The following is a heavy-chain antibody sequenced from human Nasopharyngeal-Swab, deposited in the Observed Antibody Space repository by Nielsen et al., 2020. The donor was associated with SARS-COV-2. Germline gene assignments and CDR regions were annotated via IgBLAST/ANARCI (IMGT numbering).Heavy chain of an antibody. Sequence: GESLKISCAASGFTFSSYWMSWVRQAPGKGLEWVANIKQDGSEKYYVDSVKGRFTISRDNAKNSLYLQMNSLRAEDTAVYYRAGDRDYAGAFDIWGQGTMVTVSS. CDR2: IKQDGSEK. J-gene: IGHJ3*02. CDR1: GFTFSSYW. D-gene: IGHD2-2*01. CDR3: AGDRDYAGAFDI. V-gene: IGHV3-7*01.